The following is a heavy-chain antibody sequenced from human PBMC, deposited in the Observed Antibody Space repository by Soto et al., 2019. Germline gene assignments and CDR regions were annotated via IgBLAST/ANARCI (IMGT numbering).Heavy chain of an antibody. Sequence: EVQLVESGGGLIQPGGSLRLSCTASGFTVSSNYMSWVRQAPGKGLEWVSVFYSGGSTYYADSVKGRFTISRDSSTNTLYLQMNSLRAEDTAVYYCARFSGYPNYYFDYWGQGTLVTVSS. D-gene: IGHD5-18*01. V-gene: IGHV3-53*01. J-gene: IGHJ4*02. CDR2: FYSGGST. CDR3: ARFSGYPNYYFDY. CDR1: GFTVSSNY.